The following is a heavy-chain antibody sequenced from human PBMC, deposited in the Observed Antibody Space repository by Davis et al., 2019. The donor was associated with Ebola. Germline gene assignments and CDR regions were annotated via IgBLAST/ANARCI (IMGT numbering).Heavy chain of an antibody. CDR2: ISGDGGST. V-gene: IGHV3-43*02. J-gene: IGHJ6*02. Sequence: GESLKISCAASGFTFDDYAMHWVRQAPGKGLEWVSLISGDGGSTYYADSVKGRFTISRDNSKNSLYLQMNSLRTEDTALYYCAKDNSEHTSLFYYYYGMDVWGQGTTVTVSS. CDR1: GFTFDDYA. CDR3: AKDNSEHTSLFYYYYGMDV.